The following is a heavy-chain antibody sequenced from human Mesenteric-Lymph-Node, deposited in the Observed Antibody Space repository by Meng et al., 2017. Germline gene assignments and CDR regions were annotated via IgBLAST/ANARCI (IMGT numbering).Heavy chain of an antibody. CDR3: ARDQDGAGPTVDY. CDR1: GFTFSNYW. J-gene: IGHJ4*02. Sequence: VQLVESWVGFVPPGGALGLSCAASGFTFSNYWMHWVRQLPGKGLLWVSRINNDGSGTWYADSAKGRFTISRDNAKNTLYLQLSSLRADDTAVYYCARDQDGAGPTVDYWGQGTLVTVSS. CDR2: INNDGSGT. D-gene: IGHD1-14*01. V-gene: IGHV3-74*01.